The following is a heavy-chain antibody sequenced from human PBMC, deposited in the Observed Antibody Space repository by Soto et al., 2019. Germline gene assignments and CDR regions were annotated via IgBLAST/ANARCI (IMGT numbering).Heavy chain of an antibody. V-gene: IGHV1-69*01. CDR3: TRGDTENLNVIWRGPFDY. CDR1: GGTFSSYA. D-gene: IGHD3-3*01. CDR2: VIPIFGTA. J-gene: IGHJ4*02. Sequence: QVQLVQPGAEVKKPGSSVKVSCKASGGTFSSYAISWVRQAPGQGLEWLGGVIPIFGTANYAQKFQGIVTITADQSTSTASMGRTSLRAKDAARYVGTRGDTENLNVIWRGPFDYWGQGTLVTVSS.